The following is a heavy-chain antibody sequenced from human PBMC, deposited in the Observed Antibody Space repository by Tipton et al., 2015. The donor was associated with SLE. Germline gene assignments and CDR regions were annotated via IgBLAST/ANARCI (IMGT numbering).Heavy chain of an antibody. CDR2: ISGDGGST. D-gene: IGHD6-19*01. J-gene: IGHJ3*02. Sequence: SLRLSCAASGFTFDDYAMHWVRQAPGKGLEWVSLISGDGGSTYYADSVKGRFTISRDNSKNSLHLQMNSLRTEDTALYYCAKLTAHFIAVAGTHDAFDIWGQGTMVTVSS. V-gene: IGHV3-43*02. CDR1: GFTFDDYA. CDR3: AKLTAHFIAVAGTHDAFDI.